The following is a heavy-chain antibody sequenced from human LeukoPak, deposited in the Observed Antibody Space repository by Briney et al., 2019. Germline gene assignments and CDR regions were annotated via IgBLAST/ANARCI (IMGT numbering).Heavy chain of an antibody. CDR1: GYTFTGYY. CDR2: INPNSGGT. V-gene: IGHV1-2*06. J-gene: IGHJ4*02. Sequence: ASVKVSCKASGYTFTGYYMHWVRQAPGQGLEWMGRINPNSGGTNYAQKFQGRVTMTRDTSISTAYMELSRLRSEDTAVYYCARDPDPLESRAVTTLYIDYWGQGTLVTVSS. CDR3: ARDPDPLESRAVTTLYIDY. D-gene: IGHD4-17*01.